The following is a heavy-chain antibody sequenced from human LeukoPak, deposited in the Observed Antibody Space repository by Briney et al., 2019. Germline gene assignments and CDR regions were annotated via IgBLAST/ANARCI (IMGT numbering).Heavy chain of an antibody. D-gene: IGHD3-22*01. Sequence: GESLKISCKGSGYSFTSYWIGWVRQMPGKGLEWMGIIYPGDSDTRYSPSFQGQVTISADKSISTAYLQWSSLKASDTAMYYWARQDDSSGYYYGPFDYWGQGTLVTVSS. CDR2: IYPGDSDT. CDR3: ARQDDSSGYYYGPFDY. J-gene: IGHJ4*02. V-gene: IGHV5-51*01. CDR1: GYSFTSYW.